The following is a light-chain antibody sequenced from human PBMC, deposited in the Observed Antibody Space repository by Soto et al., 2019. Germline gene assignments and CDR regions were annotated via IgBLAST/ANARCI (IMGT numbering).Light chain of an antibody. CDR3: QQRGDWPT. CDR1: QSVGTF. Sequence: EIVLTQSPATLSLSPGESATLSCRASQSVGTFLAWYQQKPCQAPRLLVYGASNRATGIPARFSGSGSGTDFILTISSLEPGDFAVYYCQQRGDWPTFGGGTKVEIK. J-gene: IGKJ4*01. CDR2: GAS. V-gene: IGKV3-11*01.